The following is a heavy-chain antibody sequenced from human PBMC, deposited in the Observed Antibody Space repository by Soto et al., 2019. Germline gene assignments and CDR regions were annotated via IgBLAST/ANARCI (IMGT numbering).Heavy chain of an antibody. CDR2: ISASGST. D-gene: IGHD3-22*01. CDR3: ARRDRSGFSYWLDT. Sequence: SETLSLTCTVSGGSISYGYYWTWIRQHPGKGLEWIGSISASGSTSYNPSLKSRLTVSVDKSKNQFSLNLRSVTAADTAVYYCARRDRSGFSYWLDTWGQGTLVTVS. CDR1: GGSISYGYY. J-gene: IGHJ5*02. V-gene: IGHV4-31*03.